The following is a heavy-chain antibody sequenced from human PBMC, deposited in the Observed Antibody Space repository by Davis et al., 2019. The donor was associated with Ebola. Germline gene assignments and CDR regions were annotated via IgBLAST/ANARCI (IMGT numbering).Heavy chain of an antibody. CDR2: ISGSGGST. D-gene: IGHD3-22*01. Sequence: GESLKISCTDSVITFSSYAMTWVRQAPGKGLGWVSAISGSGGSTYYADSVKGRFTISRDNAKNTLYLQMNSLRAEDTAVYYCARGAKDSSGYHYANDYWGQGTMVTVSS. CDR1: VITFSSYA. J-gene: IGHJ4*02. CDR3: ARGAKDSSGYHYANDY. V-gene: IGHV3-23*01.